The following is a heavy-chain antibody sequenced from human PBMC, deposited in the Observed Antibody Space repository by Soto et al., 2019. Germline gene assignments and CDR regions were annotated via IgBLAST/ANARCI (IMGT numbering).Heavy chain of an antibody. Sequence: GGSLRLSCAASGFTFSSYWMHWVRQAPGKGLVWVSRINSDGSSTSYADSVKGRFTISRDNAKNTLYLQMNSLRAEDTAVYYCARVLRDFWSGYYMNYGMDVWGQGTTVTVS. CDR1: GFTFSSYW. D-gene: IGHD3-3*01. V-gene: IGHV3-74*01. CDR3: ARVLRDFWSGYYMNYGMDV. J-gene: IGHJ6*02. CDR2: INSDGSST.